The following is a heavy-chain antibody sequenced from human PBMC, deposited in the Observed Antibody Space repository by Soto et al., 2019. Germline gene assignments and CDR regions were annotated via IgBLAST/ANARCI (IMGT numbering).Heavy chain of an antibody. CDR1: GFTFSSFA. J-gene: IGHJ3*02. Sequence: GGSLRLSCSASGFTFSSFAMHWIRQAPGKGLEYVSAISSNGGSTYYADSVKGRFTISRDNSKNTLYLQMSSLRAEDTAVYYCVKDVRHDRSGFDAFDIWGQGTMVTVSS. V-gene: IGHV3-64D*08. D-gene: IGHD3-22*01. CDR3: VKDVRHDRSGFDAFDI. CDR2: ISSNGGST.